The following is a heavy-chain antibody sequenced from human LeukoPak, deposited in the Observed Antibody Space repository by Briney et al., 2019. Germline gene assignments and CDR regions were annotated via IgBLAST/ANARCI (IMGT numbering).Heavy chain of an antibody. D-gene: IGHD2-15*01. CDR1: GFTFSSYA. Sequence: GGSLRLSCAASGFTFSSYAMSWVRQAPGKGLEWVSAISGSGGSTYYADSVKGLFTISRDNSKNTLYLQMNSLRAEDTAVYYCAKGGYCSGGSCYRNLYYFDYWGQGTLVTVSS. CDR2: ISGSGGST. J-gene: IGHJ4*02. V-gene: IGHV3-23*01. CDR3: AKGGYCSGGSCYRNLYYFDY.